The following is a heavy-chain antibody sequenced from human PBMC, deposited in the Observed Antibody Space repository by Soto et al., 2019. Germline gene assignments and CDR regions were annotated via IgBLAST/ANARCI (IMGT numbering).Heavy chain of an antibody. CDR2: MNPKSGGA. Sequence: SVNVSCKTSGYTFTDYYTHWVRQAPGQGLEWMGWMNPKSGGAYFAQKFQGRVTLTRDTSIGTAYIEVNSLTSDDTAVYFCTRENIENSDGLYDAFDIWGQGTTVTV. D-gene: IGHD5-18*01. V-gene: IGHV1-2*02. J-gene: IGHJ3*02. CDR1: GYTFTDYY. CDR3: TRENIENSDGLYDAFDI.